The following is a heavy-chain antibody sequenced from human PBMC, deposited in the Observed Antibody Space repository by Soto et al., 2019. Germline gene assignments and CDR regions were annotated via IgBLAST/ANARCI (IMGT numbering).Heavy chain of an antibody. J-gene: IGHJ6*02. D-gene: IGHD6-13*01. Sequence: GGSLRLSCAASGFTFSSYSMNWVRQAPGKGLEWVSSISSSSSYIYYADSVKGRFTISRDNAKNSLYLQMNSLRAEDTAVYYCARSQIAAAITNSYYYYGMDVWGQGTTVTVSS. V-gene: IGHV3-21*01. CDR3: ARSQIAAAITNSYYYYGMDV. CDR1: GFTFSSYS. CDR2: ISSSSSYI.